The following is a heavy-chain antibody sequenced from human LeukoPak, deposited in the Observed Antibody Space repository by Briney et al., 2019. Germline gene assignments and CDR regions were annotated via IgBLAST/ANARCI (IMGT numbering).Heavy chain of an antibody. Sequence: GGSLRLSCAASGFTFSSNYMSWVRQAPGKGLEWVSVIYSGGSTYYADSVKGRFTISRDNSKNTLYLQMNSLRAEDTAVYYCAREGYTYGYYIDYWGQGTLVTVSS. CDR1: GFTFSSNY. D-gene: IGHD5-18*01. J-gene: IGHJ4*02. V-gene: IGHV3-53*01. CDR2: IYSGGST. CDR3: AREGYTYGYYIDY.